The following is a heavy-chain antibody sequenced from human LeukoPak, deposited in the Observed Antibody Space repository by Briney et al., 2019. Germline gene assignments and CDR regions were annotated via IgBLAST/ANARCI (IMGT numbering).Heavy chain of an antibody. D-gene: IGHD6-19*01. CDR2: IGGSGDKT. J-gene: IGHJ4*02. V-gene: IGHV3-23*01. CDR1: GFTFNRNA. Sequence: GGSLGLSCAASGFTFNRNAISWVRQAPGKGLEWVSTIGGSGDKTFYADSVKGRFTISRDNSKNMLHLQMSSLTGEDTALYYCARRGDASSGWGDHDYWGQGALVTVSS. CDR3: ARRGDASSGWGDHDY.